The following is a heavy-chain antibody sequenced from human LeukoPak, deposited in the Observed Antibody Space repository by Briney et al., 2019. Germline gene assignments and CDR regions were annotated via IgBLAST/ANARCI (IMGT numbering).Heavy chain of an antibody. D-gene: IGHD3-16*02. CDR3: ARLEYYDYVWGSYRYDY. J-gene: IGHJ4*02. CDR1: GGSISSYY. CDR2: IYYSGST. Sequence: SETLSLTCTVSGGSISSYYWSWIRQPPGKGLEWIGYIYYSGSTNYNPSLKSRVTISVDTSKNQFSLKLSSVTAADTAVYYCARLEYYDYVWGSYRYDYWGQGTLVTVSS. V-gene: IGHV4-59*08.